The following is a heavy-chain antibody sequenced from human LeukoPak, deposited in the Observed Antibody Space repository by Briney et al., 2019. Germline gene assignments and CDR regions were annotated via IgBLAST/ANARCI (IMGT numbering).Heavy chain of an antibody. Sequence: QPGGSLRLSCAASGFTFNNFAMTWVRQAPGKGLEWVSSISGSGGSTYYADSVKGRFTISRDNSKNTLYVQMNSLRAEDTAVYYCAKSSSGYYPLGDFDYWGQGTLVTASS. D-gene: IGHD3-22*01. V-gene: IGHV3-23*01. CDR3: AKSSSGYYPLGDFDY. J-gene: IGHJ4*02. CDR1: GFTFNNFA. CDR2: ISGSGGST.